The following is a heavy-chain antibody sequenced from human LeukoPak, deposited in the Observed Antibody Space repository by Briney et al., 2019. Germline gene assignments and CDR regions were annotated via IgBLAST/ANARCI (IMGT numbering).Heavy chain of an antibody. V-gene: IGHV4-39*07. CDR1: GGSISSSSYY. CDR3: ARGSPDYYDSSGRDAFDI. D-gene: IGHD3-22*01. Sequence: PSETLSLTCTVSGGSISSSSYYWGWIRQPPGKGLEWIGSIYYSGSTNYNPSLKSRVTISVDTSKNQFSLKLSSVTAADTAVYYCARGSPDYYDSSGRDAFDIWGQGTMVTVSS. J-gene: IGHJ3*02. CDR2: IYYSGST.